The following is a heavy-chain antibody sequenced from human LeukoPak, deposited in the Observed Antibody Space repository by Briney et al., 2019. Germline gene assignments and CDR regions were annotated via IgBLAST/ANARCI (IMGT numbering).Heavy chain of an antibody. CDR2: ISGSGGST. CDR3: AKDDRYYGSGSPINDY. D-gene: IGHD3-10*01. Sequence: GGSLRLSCAASGFTFSSYAMSWVRQAPGKGLEWVSAISGSGGSTYHADSAKGRFTISRDNSKNTLYLQMNSLRAEDTAVYYCAKDDRYYGSGSPINDYWGQGTLVTVSS. J-gene: IGHJ4*02. V-gene: IGHV3-23*01. CDR1: GFTFSSYA.